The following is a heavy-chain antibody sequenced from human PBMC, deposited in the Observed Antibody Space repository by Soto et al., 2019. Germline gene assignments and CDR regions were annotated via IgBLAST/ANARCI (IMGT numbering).Heavy chain of an antibody. V-gene: IGHV3-30*18. CDR2: ISYDGSNK. Sequence: PGGSLRLSCAASVFTFSGYGMHWVRQAPGKGLAWVAVISYDGSNKYYADSVKGRFTISRDNSKNTLYLQMNSLRAEDTAVYYCAKGKGYSNPLYYYYYGMNVWGQGTTVTVSS. D-gene: IGHD4-4*01. CDR1: VFTFSGYG. CDR3: AKGKGYSNPLYYYYYGMNV. J-gene: IGHJ6*02.